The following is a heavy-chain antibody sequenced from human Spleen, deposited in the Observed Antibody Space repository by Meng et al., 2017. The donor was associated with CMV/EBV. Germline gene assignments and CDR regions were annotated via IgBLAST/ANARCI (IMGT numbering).Heavy chain of an antibody. D-gene: IGHD4-17*01. Sequence: GESLKISCAASGFTFSGYSMNWVRQAPGKGLEWVSGISGSGHSPYYIDSVRGRFTISRDNSKNTLFLVMNSLRAEDTAVYYCAKDLGSNDYGEDYWGQGTPVTVSS. CDR3: AKDLGSNDYGEDY. CDR2: ISGSGHSP. CDR1: GFTFSGYS. V-gene: IGHV3-23*01. J-gene: IGHJ4*02.